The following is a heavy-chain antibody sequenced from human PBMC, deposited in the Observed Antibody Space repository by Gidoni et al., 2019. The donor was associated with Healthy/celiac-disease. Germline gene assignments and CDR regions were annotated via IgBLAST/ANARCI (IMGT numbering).Heavy chain of an antibody. D-gene: IGHD2-15*01. V-gene: IGHV1-8*01. CDR2: MNPNSGNT. Sequence: QVQLVQSGAEVKKPGASVKVSCKASGYTFTSYDLNWVRQATVQGLEWMGWMNPNSGNTGYAQKFQGRVTMTRNTSISTAYMELSSLRSEDTAVYYCARGERQVLAAKHGRGYDYWGQGTLVTVSS. CDR3: ARGERQVLAAKHGRGYDY. CDR1: GYTFTSYD. J-gene: IGHJ4*02.